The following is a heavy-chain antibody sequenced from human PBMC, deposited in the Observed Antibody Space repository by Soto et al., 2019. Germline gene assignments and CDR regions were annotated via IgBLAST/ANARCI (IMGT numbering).Heavy chain of an antibody. J-gene: IGHJ2*01. CDR1: GFTFSSYA. Sequence: EVQLLESGGGLVQPGGSLRLSCAASGFTFSSYAMSWVRQAPGKGLEWVSAISGSGGSTYYADSVKGRFTISRHNSKNTRYRQMTSLRAEDTAVYYCAKDPPTMSLYGDYHTGYFDLWGRGTLVTVSS. CDR3: AKDPPTMSLYGDYHTGYFDL. V-gene: IGHV3-23*01. CDR2: ISGSGGST. D-gene: IGHD4-17*01.